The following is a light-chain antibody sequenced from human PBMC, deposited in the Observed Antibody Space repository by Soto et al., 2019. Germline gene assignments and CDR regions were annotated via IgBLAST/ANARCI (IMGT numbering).Light chain of an antibody. CDR3: HQRKSWPRT. Sequence: EIVLTQSPATLSSSPGERATLSRRASQTVSSKLAWYQHKPVQAARLLIYDTSNRATGIPARFSGSGSGTDFTLTISSLEPEDFAVYYCHQRKSWPRTFGQGTKVDIK. CDR2: DTS. J-gene: IGKJ1*01. V-gene: IGKV3-11*01. CDR1: QTVSSK.